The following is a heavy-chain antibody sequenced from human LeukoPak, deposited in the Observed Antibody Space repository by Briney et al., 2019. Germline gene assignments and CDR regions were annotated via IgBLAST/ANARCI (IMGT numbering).Heavy chain of an antibody. J-gene: IGHJ4*02. CDR2: INTNTGKS. D-gene: IGHD2-21*01. CDR1: GYTFNRYS. Sequence: GASVKVSCKASGYTFNRYSINWVRQAPGQGLEWMGWINTNTGKSTYAQGFTGRFVFSVDSSVSTAYLQITSLRAEDTAMYYCARVTYLGSDYWGQGTLVTVSS. V-gene: IGHV7-4-1*02. CDR3: ARVTYLGSDY.